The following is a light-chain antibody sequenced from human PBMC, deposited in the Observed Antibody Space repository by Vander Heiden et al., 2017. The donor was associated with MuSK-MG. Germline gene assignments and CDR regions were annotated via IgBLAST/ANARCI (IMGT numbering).Light chain of an antibody. Sequence: DVVLTQSPDSLAVSLGERATINCKSSQSILYSSNNKNYLAWYQHKPGQPPKLLIYWASTRESGVPDRFSGSGSGTDFTLTISSLRAEDVAVYYCQQHYTAPGTFGQGTRLXIK. CDR2: WAS. V-gene: IGKV4-1*01. J-gene: IGKJ5*01. CDR3: QQHYTAPGT. CDR1: QSILYSSNNKNY.